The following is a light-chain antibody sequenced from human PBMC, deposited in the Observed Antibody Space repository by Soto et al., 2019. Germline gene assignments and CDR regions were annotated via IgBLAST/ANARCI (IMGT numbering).Light chain of an antibody. Sequence: VVTRYPGTLSLSPGKRATLSCRASQSISSSYLAWYQQRPGQAPRLLIYGASSRATGIPDRFSSSGSGTEFPLTISRLEPEDFAVYYCRQYGSSSWTFSQGTKVDIK. CDR2: GAS. CDR1: QSISSSY. J-gene: IGKJ1*01. V-gene: IGKV3-20*01. CDR3: RQYGSSSWT.